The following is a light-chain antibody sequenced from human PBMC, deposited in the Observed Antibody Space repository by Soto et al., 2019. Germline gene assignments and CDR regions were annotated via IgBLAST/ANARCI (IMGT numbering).Light chain of an antibody. V-gene: IGKV1-27*01. CDR2: AAY. J-gene: IGKJ4*01. Sequence: DIQMTQAPSSLSASVGDRVTITCRARQDISTYLAWYQQKPGKVPKLLISAAYTLQSGVPPRFSGSGSGTEFTHTISSLQPEDVATYYCQKYDNAPLTFGGGTKVEIK. CDR3: QKYDNAPLT. CDR1: QDISTY.